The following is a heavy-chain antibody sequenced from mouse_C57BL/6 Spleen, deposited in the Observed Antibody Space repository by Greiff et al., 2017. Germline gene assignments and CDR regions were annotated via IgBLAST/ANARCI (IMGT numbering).Heavy chain of an antibody. D-gene: IGHD4-1*01. V-gene: IGHV1-82*01. J-gene: IGHJ4*01. CDR2: IYPGDGDT. CDR3: ARDWEYYAMDY. Sequence: QVQLQQSGPELVKPGASVKISCKASGYAFSSSWMNWVKQRPGKGLEWIGRIYPGDGDTNYNGKFKGKATLTADKSSSTAYMQLSSLTSEDSAVYFCARDWEYYAMDYWGQGTSVTVSS. CDR1: GYAFSSSW.